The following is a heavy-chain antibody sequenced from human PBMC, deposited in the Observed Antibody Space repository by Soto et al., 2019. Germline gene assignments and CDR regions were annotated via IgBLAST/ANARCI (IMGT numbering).Heavy chain of an antibody. V-gene: IGHV1-69*01. CDR3: ARDFSFCRSTSCGGGGGGMDV. CDR2: IIPIFGTA. D-gene: IGHD2-2*01. CDR1: GGTFSSYA. J-gene: IGHJ6*02. Sequence: QVQLVQSGAEVKKPGSSVKVSCKASGGTFSSYAISWVRQAPGQGLEWMGGIIPIFGTANYAQKFQGRVTITADESTSTAYMGLSSLGSEDTAVYYCARDFSFCRSTSCGGGGGGMDVWGQGTTVTVSS.